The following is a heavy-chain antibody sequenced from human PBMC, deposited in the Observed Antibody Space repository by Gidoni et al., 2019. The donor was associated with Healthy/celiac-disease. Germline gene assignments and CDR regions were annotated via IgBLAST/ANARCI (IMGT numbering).Heavy chain of an antibody. CDR2: ISYDGSNK. CDR3: ARAPGDYYYYGMDV. Sequence: QVQLVESGGGVVQPGRSLRLSCAASGFTFSSYAMHWFRQATGKGLEWVAVISYDGSNKYYADSVKGRFTISRDNSKNTLYLQMNSLRAEDTAVYYCARAPGDYYYYGMDVWGQGTTVTVSS. CDR1: GFTFSSYA. J-gene: IGHJ6*02. D-gene: IGHD7-27*01. V-gene: IGHV3-30-3*01.